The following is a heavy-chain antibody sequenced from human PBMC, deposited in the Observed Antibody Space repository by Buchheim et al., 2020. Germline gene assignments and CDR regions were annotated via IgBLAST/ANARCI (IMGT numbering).Heavy chain of an antibody. V-gene: IGHV3-21*01. CDR3: ARGRSPIAVAECFDY. J-gene: IGHJ4*02. CDR2: ISSSSSYI. CDR1: GFTFSSYS. D-gene: IGHD6-19*01. Sequence: EVQLLESGGGLVQPGGSLRLSCAASGFTFSSYSMNWVRQAPGKGLEWVSSISSSSSYIYYADSVKGRFTISRDNAKHSLYLQMNSLRAEDTAVYYCARGRSPIAVAECFDYWGQGTL.